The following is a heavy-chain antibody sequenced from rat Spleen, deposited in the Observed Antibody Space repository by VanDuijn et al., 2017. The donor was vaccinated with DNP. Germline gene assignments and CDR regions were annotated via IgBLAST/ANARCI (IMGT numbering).Heavy chain of an antibody. CDR2: ISYSGGA. CDR3: ARWGDYFDF. D-gene: IGHD5-1*01. V-gene: IGHV3-1*01. J-gene: IGHJ2*01. CDR1: GYSITTNH. Sequence: EVQLQESGPGLVKPSQSLSLTCSVTGYSITTNHWGWVRKFPGNKLEWVGHISYSGGATYNPSLKRRISITRDTSKNQYFLQLNSVTTEDTATYYCARWGDYFDFWGQGVMVSVSS.